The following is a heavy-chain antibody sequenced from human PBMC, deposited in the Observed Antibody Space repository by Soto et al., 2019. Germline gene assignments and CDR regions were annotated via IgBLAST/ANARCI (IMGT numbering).Heavy chain of an antibody. Sequence: PSETLSLTCAVYGGSFSGYYWSWIRQPPGKGLEWIGEINHSGSTNYNPSLKSRVTISVDTSKNQFSLKLSSVTAADTAVYYCARELGYCTNGVCWNGMDVWGQGTTVTVSS. D-gene: IGHD2-8*01. J-gene: IGHJ6*02. CDR2: INHSGST. V-gene: IGHV4-34*01. CDR1: GGSFSGYY. CDR3: ARELGYCTNGVCWNGMDV.